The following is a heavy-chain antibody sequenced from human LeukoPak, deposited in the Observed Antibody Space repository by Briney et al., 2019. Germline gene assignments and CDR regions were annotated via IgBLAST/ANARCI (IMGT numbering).Heavy chain of an antibody. CDR1: GYTFTSYD. V-gene: IGHV1-8*01. CDR3: ARGMTKRYCSSTSCPNFDY. D-gene: IGHD2-2*01. J-gene: IGHJ4*02. Sequence: ASVKVSCKASGYTFTSYDINWVRQATGQGLEWMGWMNPNSGNTGYAQKFQGRVTMTRNTSISIAYMELSSLRSEDTAVYYCARGMTKRYCSSTSCPNFDYWGQGTLVTVSS. CDR2: MNPNSGNT.